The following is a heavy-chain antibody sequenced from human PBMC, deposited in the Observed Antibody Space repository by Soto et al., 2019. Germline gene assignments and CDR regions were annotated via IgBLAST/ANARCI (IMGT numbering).Heavy chain of an antibody. CDR2: VSYDGSKQ. CDR3: ARDRVYYYDNSGYYNFDY. V-gene: IGHV3-30-3*01. CDR1: GFTFSNYA. J-gene: IGHJ4*02. D-gene: IGHD3-22*01. Sequence: QVQLVESGGGVVQPGRSLRVSCAASGFTFSNYAMHWVRQAPGKGLEWVAGVSYDGSKQLYADSVEGRFTIYRDSSKSTLYLHMDNLRDEDTAVYYCARDRVYYYDNSGYYNFDYWGQGTLVTVSS.